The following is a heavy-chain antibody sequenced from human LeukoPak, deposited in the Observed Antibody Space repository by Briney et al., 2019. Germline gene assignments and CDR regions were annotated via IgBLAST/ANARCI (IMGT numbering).Heavy chain of an antibody. V-gene: IGHV1-69*13. J-gene: IGHJ1*01. CDR3: ARDSYYDSSGYYSSEYFQH. CDR2: IIPIFGTA. D-gene: IGHD3-22*01. CDR1: GGTFSSYA. Sequence: SVKVSCKASGGTFSSYAISWVRQAPGQGLEWMGGIIPIFGTANYAQKFQGRVTITADESTSTAYMELSSLRSEDTAVYYCARDSYYDSSGYYSSEYFQHWGQGTLVTVSS.